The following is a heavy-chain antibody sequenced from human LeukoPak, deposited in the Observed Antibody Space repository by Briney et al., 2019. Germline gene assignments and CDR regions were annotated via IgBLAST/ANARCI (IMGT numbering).Heavy chain of an antibody. CDR3: ARVHATGYYSLDLGY. J-gene: IGHJ4*02. Sequence: ASVKVSCKASGYTFTGYFMHWVRQAPGQGLDWMGWINPNTGGTKYAQKFQGRVTMTRDTSIGTAYMELSTVTSDDTAVYFCARVHATGYYSLDLGYWGQGTLVTVSS. CDR1: GYTFTGYF. CDR2: INPNTGGT. D-gene: IGHD3-9*01. V-gene: IGHV1-2*02.